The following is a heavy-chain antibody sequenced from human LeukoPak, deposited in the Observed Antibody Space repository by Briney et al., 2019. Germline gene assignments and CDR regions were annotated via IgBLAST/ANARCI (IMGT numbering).Heavy chain of an antibody. CDR3: ARGPIGLAVVMNWFDP. Sequence: SVKVSCKASGGTFSSYAISWVRQAPGQGLEWMGGIIPIFGTANYAQKFQGRVTITADKSTSTAYMELSSLRSEDTAVYYCARGPIGLAVVMNWFDPWGQGTLVTVSS. CDR2: IIPIFGTA. D-gene: IGHD4-23*01. CDR1: GGTFSSYA. J-gene: IGHJ5*02. V-gene: IGHV1-69*06.